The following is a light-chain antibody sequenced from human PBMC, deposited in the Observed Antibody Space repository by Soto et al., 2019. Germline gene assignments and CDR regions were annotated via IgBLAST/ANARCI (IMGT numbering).Light chain of an antibody. J-gene: IGKJ1*01. CDR2: GPS. CDR3: HQYATSPQT. V-gene: IGKV3-20*01. Sequence: EILLTQSPGTLSLSPGERATLSCRASQSVPKNYLAWYQQEPGQAPRLLMYGPSSRATCIPDRCSGSGSGTDFTLTISRLEPEDFAVYYCHQYATSPQTFGHGTKVEIK. CDR1: QSVPKNY.